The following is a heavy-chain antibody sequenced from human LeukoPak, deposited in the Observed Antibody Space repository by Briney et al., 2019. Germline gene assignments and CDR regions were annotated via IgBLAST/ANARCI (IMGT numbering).Heavy chain of an antibody. CDR1: GFTFSSYA. CDR2: ISGSGGST. CDR3: AKSHLSETDAFDI. V-gene: IGHV3-23*01. Sequence: GGSLRLSCAASGFTFSSYAMSWVRQAPGKGLEWVSAISGSGGSTYYADSVKGRFTISGDNSKNTLYLQMNSLRAEDTAVYYCAKSHLSETDAFDIWGQGTMVTVSS. J-gene: IGHJ3*02.